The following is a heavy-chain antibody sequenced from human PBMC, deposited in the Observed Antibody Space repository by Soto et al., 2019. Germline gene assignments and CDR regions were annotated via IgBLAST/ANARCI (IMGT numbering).Heavy chain of an antibody. CDR2: IYQSGVT. V-gene: IGHV4-30-2*01. CDR1: GDSYSISTYS. CDR3: AGMPYTSGLRFDP. D-gene: IGHD6-19*01. Sequence: SETLSLTCNMSGDSYSISTYSWSWIRQPPGKALQWIGFIYQSGVTSYNPSLASRVSISLDRSNNQCSLKLKSVTAADTAVYFCAGMPYTSGLRFDPWGPGTLVTVS. J-gene: IGHJ5*02.